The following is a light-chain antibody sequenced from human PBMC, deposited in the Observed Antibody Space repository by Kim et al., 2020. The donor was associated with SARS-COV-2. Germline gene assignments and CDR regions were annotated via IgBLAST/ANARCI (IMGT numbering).Light chain of an antibody. CDR2: YDS. J-gene: IGLJ3*02. Sequence: APGKTARITCEGNNIVSNNVHWYQQKPGHAPVLVMRYDSDRPSGIPERFSGSNSGNTATLSINRVEAGDEADYYCQVWDSSSDHRVFGGGTQLTVL. V-gene: IGLV3-21*01. CDR1: NIVSNN. CDR3: QVWDSSSDHRV.